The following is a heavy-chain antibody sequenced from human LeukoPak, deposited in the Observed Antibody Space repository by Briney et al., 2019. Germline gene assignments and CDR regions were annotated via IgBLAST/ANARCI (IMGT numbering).Heavy chain of an antibody. CDR3: ARVKASSTSWTFDQ. D-gene: IGHD2-2*01. J-gene: IGHJ4*02. V-gene: IGHV4-4*07. CDR1: GGSTNSYY. Sequence: SETLSLTCSVSGGSTNSYYWSWIRQSGGKGLEWIGRIYSSGSTVYNPSLNSRLTMSIDTSKNQISLTLKSVTATDTAVYYCARVKASSTSWTFDQWGQGALVTVS. CDR2: IYSSGST.